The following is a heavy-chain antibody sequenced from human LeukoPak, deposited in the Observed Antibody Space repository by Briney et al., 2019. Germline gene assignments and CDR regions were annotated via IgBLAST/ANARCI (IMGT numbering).Heavy chain of an antibody. CDR3: ARGRFYDSSLGI. Sequence: SETLSLTCTVPGGSISNYYWSWIRQPPGKGLEWIGYIYYSGSTNYNPSLKSRVTISVDTSKNQFSLKLSSVTAADTAVYYCARGRFYDSSLGIWGQGTMVTVSS. D-gene: IGHD3-22*01. CDR1: GGSISNYY. J-gene: IGHJ3*02. V-gene: IGHV4-59*12. CDR2: IYYSGST.